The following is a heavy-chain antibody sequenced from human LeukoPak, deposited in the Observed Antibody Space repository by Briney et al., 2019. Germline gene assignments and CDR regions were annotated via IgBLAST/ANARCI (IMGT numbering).Heavy chain of an antibody. Sequence: PGGSLRLSCAASGFTFSSYGMSWVRQAPGKGLEWVSAISGSGGSTYYADSVKGRFTISRDNSKNTLYLQMNSLRVEDTAVYYCARAYSGTYGLGYYYMDVWGKGTTVTISS. CDR1: GFTFSSYG. J-gene: IGHJ6*03. V-gene: IGHV3-23*01. CDR2: ISGSGGST. D-gene: IGHD1-26*01. CDR3: ARAYSGTYGLGYYYMDV.